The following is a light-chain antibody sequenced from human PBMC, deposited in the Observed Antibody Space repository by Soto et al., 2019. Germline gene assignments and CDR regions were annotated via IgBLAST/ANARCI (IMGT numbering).Light chain of an antibody. J-gene: IGLJ2*01. Sequence: QSALTQPPSVSGSPGQSVTISCTGTSSDIGAYNRVSWYQQPPGTAPKLMIYEVRDRTSGVPDRFSGSKSGNTASLTISGLQAEDEADYYCSSSTSSNTLIFGGGTKLTVL. V-gene: IGLV2-18*02. CDR1: SSDIGAYNR. CDR2: EVR. CDR3: SSSTSSNTLI.